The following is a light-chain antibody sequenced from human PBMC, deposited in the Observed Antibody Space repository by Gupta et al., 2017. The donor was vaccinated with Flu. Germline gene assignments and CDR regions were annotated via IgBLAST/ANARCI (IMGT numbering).Light chain of an antibody. CDR3: QSYDSSLSAYV. CDR1: SSNIGAGYD. Sequence: QSVLTQPPSVSWAPGQRVTISCNGSSSNIGAGYDVHWYQQLPGTAPKLLIYVNSNRPSGVPDRFSGSKSGTSASLAITGLQAEDEADYYCQSYDSSLSAYVFGTGTKVTVL. J-gene: IGLJ1*01. V-gene: IGLV1-40*01. CDR2: VNS.